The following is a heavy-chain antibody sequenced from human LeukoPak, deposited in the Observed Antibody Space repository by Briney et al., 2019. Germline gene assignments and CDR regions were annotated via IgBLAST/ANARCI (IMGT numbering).Heavy chain of an antibody. V-gene: IGHV1-8*03. CDR2: MNPNSGNT. Sequence: ASVKVSCKASGYTFTSYDINWVRQATGQGLEWMGWMNPNSGNTGYAQKFQGRVTITRNTSLSTAYMELSSLRSEDTAVYYCARSSGWDLDAFDIWGQGTMVTVSS. J-gene: IGHJ3*02. CDR3: ARSSGWDLDAFDI. D-gene: IGHD6-19*01. CDR1: GYTFTSYD.